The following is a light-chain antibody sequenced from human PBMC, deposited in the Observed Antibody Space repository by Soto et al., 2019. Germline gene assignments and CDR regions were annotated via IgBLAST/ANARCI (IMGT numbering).Light chain of an antibody. CDR3: SSYAGSSNV. CDR2: EVN. Sequence: QSVRSQPPSSSGSPGQSVAISFTGTSSDVGGYNYVSWYQQHPGKAPKLMIYEVNKRPSGVPDRFSGSKSGNTASLTVSGLQAEDEADYYCSSYAGSSNVFGTGTKVTVL. V-gene: IGLV2-8*01. J-gene: IGLJ1*01. CDR1: SSDVGGYNY.